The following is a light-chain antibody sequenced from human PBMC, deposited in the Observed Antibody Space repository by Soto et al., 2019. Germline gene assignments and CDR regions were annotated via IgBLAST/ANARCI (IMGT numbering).Light chain of an antibody. V-gene: IGLV2-23*02. CDR3: CSYGGSRAV. J-gene: IGLJ7*01. CDR1: SSDVGSHNL. Sequence: QSVLTQPASVSGSPGQSITISCTGTSSDVGSHNLVSWYQQHPGQAPKLMIYEVSKRPLGVSARFSASKSGNTASLTISGXXXXDXXXYYCCSYGGSRAVFGGGTQLTVL. CDR2: EVS.